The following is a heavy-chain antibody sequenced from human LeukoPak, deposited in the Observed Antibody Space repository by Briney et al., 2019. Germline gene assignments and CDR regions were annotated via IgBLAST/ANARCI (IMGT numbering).Heavy chain of an antibody. CDR1: EFTFTNYA. CDR3: AKDEGSGWSGRLAP. D-gene: IGHD6-19*01. J-gene: IGHJ5*02. V-gene: IGHV3-23*01. CDR2: ISGNGRSI. Sequence: PGGSLRLSCAASEFTFTNYAMSWVRQAPGKGLEWVSAISGNGRSIFYADSVKGRFTISRDNSKNTMYLHMDSLRAEDTAVYFCAKDEGSGWSGRLAPWGQGTLVTVSS.